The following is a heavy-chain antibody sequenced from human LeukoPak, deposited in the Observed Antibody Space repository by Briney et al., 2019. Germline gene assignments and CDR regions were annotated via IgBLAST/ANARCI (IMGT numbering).Heavy chain of an antibody. J-gene: IGHJ3*02. Sequence: GGSLRLSCAASGITVRNNYMSWVRQAPGKGLEWVSVIFGAGGTYYADSVRGRSTISRDDSKNTLYLQMNNLRAEDTAVYYCELWFEDDAFDIWGQGTMVSVSS. CDR2: IFGAGGT. D-gene: IGHD3-10*01. CDR3: ELWFEDDAFDI. V-gene: IGHV3-66*01. CDR1: GITVRNNY.